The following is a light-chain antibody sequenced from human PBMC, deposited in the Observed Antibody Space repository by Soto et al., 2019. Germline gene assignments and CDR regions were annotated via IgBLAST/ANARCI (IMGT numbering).Light chain of an antibody. CDR3: CSYAGSDTYVL. Sequence: QSALTQPRSVSGSPGQSVTISCTGTSSDVGDYNYVSWYQQHPDKAPKLMIYDVSKRPSGVPDRISGSKSGNTASLTSSRHQPEDEADYYCCSYAGSDTYVLFGGGTKLTVL. CDR1: SSDVGDYNY. J-gene: IGLJ2*01. CDR2: DVS. V-gene: IGLV2-11*01.